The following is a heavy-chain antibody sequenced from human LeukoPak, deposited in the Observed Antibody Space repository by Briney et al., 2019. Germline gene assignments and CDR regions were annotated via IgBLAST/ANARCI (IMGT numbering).Heavy chain of an antibody. CDR3: ARTPGTGHDGLDV. V-gene: IGHV3-53*01. J-gene: IGHJ3*01. D-gene: IGHD2-8*02. CDR2: IYSGGST. Sequence: PGGSLRLSCAASGFTVSSNYMSWVRQAPGKGLEWVSVIYSGGSTYYADSVKGRFTISRDNSENTLFLQMNSLRAEDTAMYYCARTPGTGHDGLDVWGQGTTVTVFS. CDR1: GFTVSSNY.